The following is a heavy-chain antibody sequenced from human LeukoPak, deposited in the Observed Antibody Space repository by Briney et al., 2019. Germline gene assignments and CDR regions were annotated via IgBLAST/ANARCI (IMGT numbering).Heavy chain of an antibody. CDR2: IWYDGSNK. D-gene: IGHD2-2*01. CDR1: GFTFSSYG. Sequence: GRSLRLSCAASGFTFSSYGMHWVRQAPGKGLEWVAVIWYDGSNKYYVDSVKGRFTISRDNSKNTLYLQMNSLRAEDTAVYYCARDSKTFAFDIWGQGTMVTVSS. CDR3: ARDSKTFAFDI. V-gene: IGHV3-33*01. J-gene: IGHJ3*02.